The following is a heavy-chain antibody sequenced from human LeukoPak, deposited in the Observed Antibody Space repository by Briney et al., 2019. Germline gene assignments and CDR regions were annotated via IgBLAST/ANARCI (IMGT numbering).Heavy chain of an antibody. D-gene: IGHD6-6*01. CDR3: ARDDSRSDWFDP. CDR1: GGSISSYY. V-gene: IGHV4-59*12. Sequence: SETLSLTCTVSGGSISSYYWSWIRQPPGKGLEWIGYIYYSGSTNYNPSLKSRVTMSVDTSKNQFSLKLTSVTAADTAIYYCARDDSRSDWFDPWGRGTLVIVSS. J-gene: IGHJ5*02. CDR2: IYYSGST.